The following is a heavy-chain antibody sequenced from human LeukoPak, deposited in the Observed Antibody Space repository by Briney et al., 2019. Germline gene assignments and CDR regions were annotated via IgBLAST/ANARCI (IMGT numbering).Heavy chain of an antibody. D-gene: IGHD6-19*01. CDR1: GGSISSYY. CDR2: IYYSGST. V-gene: IGHV4-59*08. Sequence: PSDTLSLTCTVSGGSISSYYWSWIRQPPGKGLEWIGYIYYSGSTNYNPSLKSRVTISVDTSKNQFSLKLSSVTAADTAVYYCARGIYSSGWYAWFDPWGQGTLVTVSS. J-gene: IGHJ5*02. CDR3: ARGIYSSGWYAWFDP.